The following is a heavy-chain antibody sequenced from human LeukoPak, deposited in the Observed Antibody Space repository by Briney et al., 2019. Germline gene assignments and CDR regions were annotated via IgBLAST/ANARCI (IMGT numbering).Heavy chain of an antibody. Sequence: SETLSLTCTVSGGSISSYYWSWIRQPPGKGLEWIGYIYYSGSTNYNPSLKSRVTISVDTSKNQFSLKLSSVTAADTAVYYCARSAHLTAPALEYFQHWGQGTPVTVSS. CDR2: IYYSGST. CDR1: GGSISSYY. V-gene: IGHV4-59*01. J-gene: IGHJ1*01. D-gene: IGHD5-18*01. CDR3: ARSAHLTAPALEYFQH.